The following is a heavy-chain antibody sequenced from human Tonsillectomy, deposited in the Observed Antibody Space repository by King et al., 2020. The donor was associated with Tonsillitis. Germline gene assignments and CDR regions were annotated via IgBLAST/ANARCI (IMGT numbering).Heavy chain of an antibody. Sequence: VQLVESGGGLVKPGGSLSLSCAASGCPVSNAWMSWVRPAPGKEREWVGRIKRKSAVGTTDYAAAVKGRFTISRDDSKNTLYRQMNSLKTEDTALYYCSTAYYYDSSGYYYLPFDYWGQGTLVTVSS. CDR1: GCPVSNAW. CDR3: STAYYYDSSGYYYLPFDY. J-gene: IGHJ4*02. V-gene: IGHV3-15*01. CDR2: IKRKSAVGTT. D-gene: IGHD3-22*01.